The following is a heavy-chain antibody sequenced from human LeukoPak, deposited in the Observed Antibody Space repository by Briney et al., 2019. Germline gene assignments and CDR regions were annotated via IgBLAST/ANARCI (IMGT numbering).Heavy chain of an antibody. D-gene: IGHD4-23*01. J-gene: IGHJ4*02. Sequence: GRSLRLSCAASGFTFSSYGMHWVRQAPGKGLEWVAVISYDGSNKYYADSAKGRFTISRDNSKNTLYLQMNSLRAEDTAVYYCAYGGNFDYWGQGTLVTVSS. V-gene: IGHV3-30*03. CDR1: GFTFSSYG. CDR2: ISYDGSNK. CDR3: AYGGNFDY.